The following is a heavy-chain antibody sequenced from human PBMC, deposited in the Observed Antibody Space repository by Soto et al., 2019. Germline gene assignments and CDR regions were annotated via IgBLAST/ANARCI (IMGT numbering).Heavy chain of an antibody. CDR1: GFTFSGYW. CDR3: AKDSLGARIDPGAYYYYGMDG. Sequence: PGGSLRLSCAGSGFTFSGYWMHWVRQAPGKGPVWVSAISGSGGSTYYADSVKGRFTISRDNSKNTLYLQMNSLRAEDTAVYYCAKDSLGARIDPGAYYYYGMDGWGQGTTVTVSS. V-gene: IGHV3-23*01. CDR2: ISGSGGST. J-gene: IGHJ6*02. D-gene: IGHD1-26*01.